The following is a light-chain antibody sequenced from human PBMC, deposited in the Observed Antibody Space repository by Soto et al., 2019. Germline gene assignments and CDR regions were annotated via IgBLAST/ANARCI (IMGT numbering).Light chain of an antibody. CDR3: QQYGSSGT. CDR2: GAS. CDR1: QSVSSSY. Sequence: EIVLTQSPGTLSLSPGERATLSCRASQSVSSSYLVWYQQHPGQAPRLLIYGASSRATGIPDRFSGSGSGTDFTLTISRLEPEDFAVYYCQQYGSSGTFGQGTKVDIK. V-gene: IGKV3-20*01. J-gene: IGKJ1*01.